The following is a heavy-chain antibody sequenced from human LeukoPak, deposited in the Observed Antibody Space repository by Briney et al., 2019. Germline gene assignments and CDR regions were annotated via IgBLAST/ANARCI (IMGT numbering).Heavy chain of an antibody. CDR2: IYYSGST. CDR1: GRSISSFY. D-gene: IGHD6-19*01. J-gene: IGHJ4*02. V-gene: IGHV4-59*01. Sequence: SETLSLTCTLSGRSISSFYWSWIRQPPGKGREWIGYIYYSGSTHHNPSSKSRVTISVDTSKNQVSLKLSSVTAADTAVYYCARVGEDSSGWYADYWGQGTLVTVSS. CDR3: ARVGEDSSGWYADY.